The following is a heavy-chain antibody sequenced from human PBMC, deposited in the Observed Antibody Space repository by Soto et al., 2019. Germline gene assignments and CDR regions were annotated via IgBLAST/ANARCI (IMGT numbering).Heavy chain of an antibody. CDR3: ARHPPSGSYYYFDY. D-gene: IGHD1-26*01. CDR2: IYYRGST. V-gene: IGHV4-39*01. J-gene: IGHJ4*02. CDR1: GGSISSSSYY. Sequence: SETLSLTCTVSGGSISSSSYYWGWIRQPPGKGLEWIGSIYYRGSTYYNPSLKSRVTISVDTTKNQFSLKLSSVTAADTAVYYCARHPPSGSYYYFDYWGQGTLVTVSS.